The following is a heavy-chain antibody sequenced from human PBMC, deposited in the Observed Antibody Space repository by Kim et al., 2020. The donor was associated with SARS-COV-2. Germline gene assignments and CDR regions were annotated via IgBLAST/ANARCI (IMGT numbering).Heavy chain of an antibody. Sequence: SVKVSCKASGGTFSSYAISWVRQAPGQGLEWMGGIIPIFGTANYAQKFQGRVTITADESTSTAYMELSSLRSEDTAVYYCARAPRMTIFGVVITNWFDPWGQGTLVTVSS. CDR1: GGTFSSYA. J-gene: IGHJ5*02. V-gene: IGHV1-69*13. CDR3: ARAPRMTIFGVVITNWFDP. D-gene: IGHD3-3*01. CDR2: IIPIFGTA.